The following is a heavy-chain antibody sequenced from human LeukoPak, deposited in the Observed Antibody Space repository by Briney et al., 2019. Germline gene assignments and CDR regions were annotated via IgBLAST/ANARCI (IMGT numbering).Heavy chain of an antibody. CDR1: GYTFTSYG. CDR2: ISAYNGNT. Sequence: ASVKVSCEASGYTFTSYGISWVRQAPGQGLEWMGWISAYNGNTNYAQKLQGRVTMTTDTSTSTAYMELRSLRSDDTAVYYCARDQIQLWLGDYWGQGTLVTVSS. CDR3: ARDQIQLWLGDY. J-gene: IGHJ4*02. D-gene: IGHD5-18*01. V-gene: IGHV1-18*04.